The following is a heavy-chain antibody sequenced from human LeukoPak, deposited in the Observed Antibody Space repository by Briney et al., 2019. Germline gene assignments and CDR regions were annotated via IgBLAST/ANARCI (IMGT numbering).Heavy chain of an antibody. CDR1: GFNFRDHW. Sequence: GGSLRLSCAVSGFNFRDHWMDWVRQAPGKGLEWVGHIKNDGSESYYVDSLKGRFSISRDNTNNALYLQMNSLRVEDTAIYYCAKNNGWFHLAQWGQGTLVTVSS. D-gene: IGHD6-19*01. J-gene: IGHJ4*02. CDR3: AKNNGWFHLAQ. CDR2: IKNDGSES. V-gene: IGHV3-7*03.